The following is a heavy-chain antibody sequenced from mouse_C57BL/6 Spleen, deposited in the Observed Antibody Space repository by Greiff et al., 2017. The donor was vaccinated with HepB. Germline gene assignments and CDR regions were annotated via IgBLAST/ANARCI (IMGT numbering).Heavy chain of an antibody. CDR2: IYPRSGNT. J-gene: IGHJ2*01. D-gene: IGHD2-4*01. V-gene: IGHV1-81*01. CDR3: ASGGYDYDVGYFDY. Sequence: QVQLQQSGAELARPGASVKLSCKASGYTFTSYGISWVKQRTGQGLEWIGEIYPRSGNTYYNEKFKGKATLTADKSSSTAYMELRSLTSEDSAVYFCASGGYDYDVGYFDYWGQGTTLTVSS. CDR1: GYTFTSYG.